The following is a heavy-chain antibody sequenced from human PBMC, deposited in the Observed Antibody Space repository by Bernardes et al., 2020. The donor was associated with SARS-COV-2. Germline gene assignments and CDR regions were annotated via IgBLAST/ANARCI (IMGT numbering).Heavy chain of an antibody. CDR2: IYYSGST. D-gene: IGHD3-10*01. J-gene: IGHJ5*02. CDR1: GGSISSYY. V-gene: IGHV4-59*01. Sequence: TLSLTCTVSGGSISSYYCSWIRQPPGKGLEWIGYIYYSGSTNYNPSLKSRVTISVDTSKNQFSLKLSSVTAADSAVYYCARMRRPMVRGGPRLHWFDPWGQGTLVTVSS. CDR3: ARMRRPMVRGGPRLHWFDP.